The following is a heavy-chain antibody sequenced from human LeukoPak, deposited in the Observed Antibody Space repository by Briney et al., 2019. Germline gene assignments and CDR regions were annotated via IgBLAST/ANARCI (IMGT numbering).Heavy chain of an antibody. CDR2: IKGDESAR. J-gene: IGHJ4*02. CDR1: GFTFCTHW. V-gene: IGHV3-7*01. Sequence: GGSLRLSCAASGFTFCTHWMAWVRQAPGKGLEWVANIKGDESARHQADSVKGRFTISRDNAQNSVYLQMSSLRGEDTAVYYCARDVGGSIDYWGQGTLVTVSS. D-gene: IGHD1-26*01. CDR3: ARDVGGSIDY.